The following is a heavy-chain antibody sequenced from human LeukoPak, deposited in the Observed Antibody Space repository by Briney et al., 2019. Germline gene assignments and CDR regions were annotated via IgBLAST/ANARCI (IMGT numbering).Heavy chain of an antibody. CDR2: INPNNVDS. V-gene: IGHV1-2*02. J-gene: IGHJ4*02. Sequence: ASVKVSCKASGYTFTAFYLHWVRQAPGQGLEWMGWINPNNVDSKSTQKFQDRVTMTRDTSISTAYMELSRLRSDDTAVYCCARRKIWFGGLDYCGQGTLVTVSS. CDR3: ARRKIWFGGLDY. CDR1: GYTFTAFY. D-gene: IGHD3-10*01.